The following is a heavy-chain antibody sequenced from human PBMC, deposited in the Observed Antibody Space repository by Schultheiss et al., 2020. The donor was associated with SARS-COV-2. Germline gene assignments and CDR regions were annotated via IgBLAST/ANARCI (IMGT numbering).Heavy chain of an antibody. CDR1: GGTFSSYA. J-gene: IGHJ3*02. Sequence: ASVKVSCKASGGTFSSYAISWVRQAPGQGLEWMGWINPNSGGTNYAQKFQGRVTMTRDTSISTAYMELSRLRSEDTAVYYCARGTNHAFDIWGQGTMVTVSS. CDR2: INPNSGGT. CDR3: ARGTNHAFDI. V-gene: IGHV1-2*02.